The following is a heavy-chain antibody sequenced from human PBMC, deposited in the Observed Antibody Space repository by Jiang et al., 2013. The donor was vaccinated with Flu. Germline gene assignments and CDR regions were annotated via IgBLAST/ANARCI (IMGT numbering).Heavy chain of an antibody. J-gene: IGHJ6*02. CDR2: ISYDGSNK. D-gene: IGHD3-10*01. CDR3: AKDKREFGTYYYYGMDV. V-gene: IGHV3-30*18. Sequence: PGKGLEWVAVISYDGSNKYYADSVKGRFTISRDNSKNTLYLQMNSLRAEDTAVYYCAKDKREFGTYYYYGMDVWGQGTTVTVSS.